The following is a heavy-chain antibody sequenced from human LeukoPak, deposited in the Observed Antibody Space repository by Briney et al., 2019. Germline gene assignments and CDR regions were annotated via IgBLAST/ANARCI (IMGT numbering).Heavy chain of an antibody. D-gene: IGHD2-15*01. CDR2: IIPIMGTP. Sequence: SLKVSCTASGGTFSSYTTSWVRQAPGQGHEWMGRIIPIMGTPTSAQKFQGRVTIHADKSTTTASRTLSILRSQATACNYLARGAHGSQELWGRGNLVTVSS. J-gene: IGHJ2*01. V-gene: IGHV1-69*08. CDR1: GGTFSSYT. CDR3: ARGAHGSQEL.